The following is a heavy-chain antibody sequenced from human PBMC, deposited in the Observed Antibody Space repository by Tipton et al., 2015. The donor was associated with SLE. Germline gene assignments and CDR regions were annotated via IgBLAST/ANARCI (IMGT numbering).Heavy chain of an antibody. D-gene: IGHD3-16*02. CDR3: ARDTSYRLDY. J-gene: IGHJ4*02. CDR2: IYYSGST. CDR1: GGSISSYY. V-gene: IGHV4-59*01. Sequence: TLSLTCTVSGGSISSYYWSWIRQPPGKGLEWIGYIYYSGSTNYSPSLKSRVTISVDTSKNQFSLKLSSVTAADTAVYYCARDTSYRLDYWGQGTLVTVSS.